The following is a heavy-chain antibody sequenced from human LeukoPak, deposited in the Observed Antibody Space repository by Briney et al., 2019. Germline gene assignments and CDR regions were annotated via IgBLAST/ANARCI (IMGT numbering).Heavy chain of an antibody. CDR3: ARHPFSAPIDY. V-gene: IGHV4-59*08. Sequence: SETLSLTCIVSGGSMNNYYWSWFRQPPGKGLEWIAYVYQTGDTRYNPSLKSRVSISLDMSKNQFSLKVSSVTATDTAVYYCARHPFSAPIDYWGQGILVTVSS. J-gene: IGHJ4*02. CDR1: GGSMNNYY. D-gene: IGHD6-19*01. CDR2: VYQTGDT.